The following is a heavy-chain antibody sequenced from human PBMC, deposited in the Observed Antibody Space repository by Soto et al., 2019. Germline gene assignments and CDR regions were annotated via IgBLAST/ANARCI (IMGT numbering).Heavy chain of an antibody. CDR1: GYTFTSYG. CDR3: VRVGSYYYDSSGYLEYFQH. J-gene: IGHJ1*01. V-gene: IGHV1-18*01. Sequence: GASVKVSCKASGYTFTSYGISWVRQAPGQGLEWMGWISAYNGNTNYAQKLQGRVTMTTDTSTSTAYMELRSLRSDDTAVYYCVRVGSYYYDSSGYLEYFQHWGQGTLVTVSS. D-gene: IGHD3-22*01. CDR2: ISAYNGNT.